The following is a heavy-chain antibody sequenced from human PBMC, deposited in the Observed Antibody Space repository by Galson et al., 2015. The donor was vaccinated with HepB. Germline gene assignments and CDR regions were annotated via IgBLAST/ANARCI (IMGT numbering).Heavy chain of an antibody. CDR1: GFTFSSYA. V-gene: IGHV3-30-3*01. J-gene: IGHJ4*02. Sequence: SLRLSCAASGFTFSSYAMHWVRQAPGKGLEWVAVISYDGSNKYYADSVKGRFTISRDNSKNTLYLQMNSLRAEDTAVYYCARDLASGSYYSRGFDYWGQGTLVTVS. CDR2: ISYDGSNK. D-gene: IGHD1-26*01. CDR3: ARDLASGSYYSRGFDY.